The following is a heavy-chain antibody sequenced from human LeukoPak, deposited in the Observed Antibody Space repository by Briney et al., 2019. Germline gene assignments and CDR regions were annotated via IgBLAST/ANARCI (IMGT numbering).Heavy chain of an antibody. V-gene: IGHV3-43*01. J-gene: IGHJ4*02. CDR1: GFTFDDYT. D-gene: IGHD5-12*01. Sequence: PGGSLRLSCAASGFTFDDYTMHWVRQAPGKGLEWVSLINWDGGNTYYADSVKGRFTISRDNSKYSLYLKMNSLRTEDTALYYCAKGMSGYSGLDYWGQGTLVTVSS. CDR2: INWDGGNT. CDR3: AKGMSGYSGLDY.